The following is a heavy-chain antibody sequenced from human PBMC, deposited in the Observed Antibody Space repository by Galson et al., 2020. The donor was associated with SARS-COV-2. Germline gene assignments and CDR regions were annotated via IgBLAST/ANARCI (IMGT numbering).Heavy chain of an antibody. J-gene: IGHJ6*03. CDR3: AKDREIRAYYYDSSGYVGYYMDV. CDR2: ISWNSGSI. Sequence: GGSLRLSCAASGFTFDDYAMHWVRQAPGKGLEWVSGISWNSGSIGYADSVKGRFTISRDNAKNSLYLQMNSLRAEDTALYYCAKDREIRAYYYDSSGYVGYYMDVWGKGTTVTVSS. CDR1: GFTFDDYA. D-gene: IGHD3-22*01. V-gene: IGHV3-9*01.